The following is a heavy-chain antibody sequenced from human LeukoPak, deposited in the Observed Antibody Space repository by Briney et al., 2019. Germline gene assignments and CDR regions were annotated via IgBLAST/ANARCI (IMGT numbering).Heavy chain of an antibody. V-gene: IGHV3-21*01. CDR1: GFTFSSYS. Sequence: PGGSLRLSCAASGFTFSSYSMNWVRQAPGKGLEWVSSISGSSSYIYCADSLKGRFTISRDNAKNSLYLQMNSLRAEDTGVYYCAKDRCSNGVGCYYYYMDVWGKGTTVTISS. CDR2: ISGSSSYI. J-gene: IGHJ6*03. D-gene: IGHD2-8*01. CDR3: AKDRCSNGVGCYYYYMDV.